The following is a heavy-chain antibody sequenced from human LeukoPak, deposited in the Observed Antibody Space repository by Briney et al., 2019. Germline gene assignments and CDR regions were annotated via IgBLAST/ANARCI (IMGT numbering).Heavy chain of an antibody. CDR3: AGGQMFTSGGFES. J-gene: IGHJ4*02. V-gene: IGHV3-53*01. CDR2: LYTTGDT. D-gene: IGHD6-19*01. Sequence: GESLRLSCAASGFSVSSKYMSWVRQAPGKGLEWVSVLYTTGDTYYADSVKGRFTISRDNSKNTLSLQMNSLRPDDTALYYCAGGQMFTSGGFESWGQGALVTVSS. CDR1: GFSVSSKY.